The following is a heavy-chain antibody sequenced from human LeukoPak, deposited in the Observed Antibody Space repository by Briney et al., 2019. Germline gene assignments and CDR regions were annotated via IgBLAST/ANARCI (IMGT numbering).Heavy chain of an antibody. CDR3: ARMPFLVATTGGAFDI. CDR1: GFPFINYW. CDR2: LKPDGGAQ. D-gene: IGHD5-12*01. J-gene: IGHJ3*02. Sequence: GGPLRLSGAAPGFPFINYWMPWVRQAPGKGLKWVATLKPDGGAQYYADSVRGRFTISRDNAKNSLYLQMNSLRAEDTAVYYCARMPFLVATTGGAFDIWGQGTMVTVSS. V-gene: IGHV3-7*01.